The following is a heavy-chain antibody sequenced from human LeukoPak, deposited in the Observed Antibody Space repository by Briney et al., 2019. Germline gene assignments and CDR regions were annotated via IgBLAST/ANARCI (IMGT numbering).Heavy chain of an antibody. V-gene: IGHV1-69*06. Sequence: ASVKVSCKASGGTFSSYAISWVRQAPGQGLEWMGGIIPIFGTANYAQKFQGRVTITADKSTSTAYMELSSLRSEDTAVYYCARDSAFDWFNYFDYWGQGTLVTVSS. CDR3: ARDSAFDWFNYFDY. CDR2: IIPIFGTA. J-gene: IGHJ4*02. D-gene: IGHD3-9*01. CDR1: GGTFSSYA.